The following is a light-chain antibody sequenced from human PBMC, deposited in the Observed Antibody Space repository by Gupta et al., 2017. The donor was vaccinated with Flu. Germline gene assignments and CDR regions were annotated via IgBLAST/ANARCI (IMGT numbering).Light chain of an antibody. CDR2: GNS. V-gene: IGLV1-40*01. CDR1: SSNIGAGYD. Sequence: GQRVTISCTGSSSNIGAGYDVHWYQQLPGTAPKLLIYGNSNRPSGVPDRFSGSKSGTSASLAITGLQAEDEADYYCQSYDSSLSGSVFGGGTKLTVL. J-gene: IGLJ2*01. CDR3: QSYDSSLSGSV.